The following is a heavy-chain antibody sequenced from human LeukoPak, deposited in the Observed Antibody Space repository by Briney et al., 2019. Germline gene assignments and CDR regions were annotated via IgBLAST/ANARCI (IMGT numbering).Heavy chain of an antibody. D-gene: IGHD2-15*01. CDR1: GFTFSSYS. CDR3: ARDSSPPLLRPKGFDY. J-gene: IGHJ4*02. Sequence: PGGSLRLSCAASGFTFSSYSMNWVRQAPGKGLEWVSSISSSSSYIYYADSVKDRFTISRDNAKNSLYLQMNSLRAEDTAVYYCARDSSPPLLRPKGFDYWGQGTLVTVSS. V-gene: IGHV3-21*01. CDR2: ISSSSSYI.